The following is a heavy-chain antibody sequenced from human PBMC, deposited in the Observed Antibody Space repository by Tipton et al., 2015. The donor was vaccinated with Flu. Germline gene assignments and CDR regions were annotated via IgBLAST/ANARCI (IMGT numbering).Heavy chain of an antibody. CDR1: GYTFSDYY. J-gene: IGHJ4*02. CDR2: INIKSGDT. Sequence: QVQLVQSGAEVKKPGASVKVSCKASGYTFSDYYMHWVRQAPGQGLEWMGRINIKSGDTGYSQRFQGRVTMTRDTSMSTAYMDLSGLKSDDTAVYYCSRGYGDNIHREFDYWGQGTLVSVSS. V-gene: IGHV1-2*06. CDR3: SRGYGDNIHREFDY. D-gene: IGHD2-21*02.